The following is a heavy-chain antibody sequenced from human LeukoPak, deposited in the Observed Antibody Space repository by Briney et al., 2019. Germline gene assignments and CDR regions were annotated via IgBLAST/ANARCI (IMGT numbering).Heavy chain of an antibody. Sequence: GGSLRLSCAASGFTFSSYWMSWVRQAPGKGLEWVANIKQDGSEKYYVDSVKGRFTISRDNAKNSLHLQMNSLRAEDTALYYCARYCGGDCYGLDVWGQGTTVTVSS. CDR2: IKQDGSEK. J-gene: IGHJ6*02. CDR3: ARYCGGDCYGLDV. V-gene: IGHV3-7*01. CDR1: GFTFSSYW. D-gene: IGHD2-21*01.